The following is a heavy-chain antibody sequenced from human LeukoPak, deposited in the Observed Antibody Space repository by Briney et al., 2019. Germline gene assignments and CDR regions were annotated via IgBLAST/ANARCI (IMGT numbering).Heavy chain of an antibody. CDR3: ARHGQSTVLSHLDS. V-gene: IGHV4-59*08. J-gene: IGHJ4*02. CDR2: ISYSGTT. D-gene: IGHD5/OR15-5a*01. CDR1: GDSISPYY. Sequence: KPSETLSLTCTVSGDSISPYYWSWIRQPPGKGLEWIGYISYSGTTNYNPSLKSRVTLSVHTPQNHFSLSLTSVTAADTAVYYCARHGQSTVLSHLDSWGQGPLVTASS.